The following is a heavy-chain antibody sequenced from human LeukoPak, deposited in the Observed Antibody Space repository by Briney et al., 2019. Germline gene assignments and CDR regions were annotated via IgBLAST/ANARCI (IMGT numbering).Heavy chain of an antibody. CDR1: GGSISSYY. V-gene: IGHV4-59*01. J-gene: IGHJ4*02. CDR3: AREETTVTTPYYFDY. Sequence: SETLSLTCTVSGGSISSYYWSWIRQPPGKGLEWIGYIYYSGSTNYNPSLKSRVTISVDTSKNQFSLKLSSVTAADTAVYYCAREETTVTTPYYFDYWGQGTLVTVSS. CDR2: IYYSGST. D-gene: IGHD4-11*01.